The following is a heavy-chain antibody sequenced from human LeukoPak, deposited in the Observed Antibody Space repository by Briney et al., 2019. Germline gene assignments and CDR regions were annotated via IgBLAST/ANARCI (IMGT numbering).Heavy chain of an antibody. V-gene: IGHV5-51*01. CDR1: GYTFTDHW. CDR3: ASLAVTVSPEAAFDL. CDR2: IFPGDSDT. D-gene: IGHD6-19*01. Sequence: GESLKISCQGSGYTFTDHWIIWVRQTSGKGLEWMGSIFPGDSDTQYNPSFQGHVTISVDKSLTTSYLQWRSLKASDTGVYYCASLAVTVSPEAAFDLWGQGTLLTVSS. J-gene: IGHJ3*01.